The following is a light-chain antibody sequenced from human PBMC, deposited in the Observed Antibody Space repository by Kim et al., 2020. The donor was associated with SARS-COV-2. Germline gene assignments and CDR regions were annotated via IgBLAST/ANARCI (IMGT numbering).Light chain of an antibody. CDR2: EVS. V-gene: IGLV2-18*02. CDR3: SSYTSSSTLI. CDR1: RSEVVSYNR. J-gene: IGLJ2*01. Sequence: GQSLTISCNGTRSEVVSYNRVSWYQQPPGTAPKLLIYEVSDRPSGVPHRFSGSKSGNTASLTISWLQTEDEADYYCSSYTSSSTLIFGGGTQLTVL.